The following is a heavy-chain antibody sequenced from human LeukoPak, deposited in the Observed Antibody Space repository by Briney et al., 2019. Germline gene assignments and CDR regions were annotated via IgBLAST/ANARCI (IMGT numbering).Heavy chain of an antibody. V-gene: IGHV4-59*01. CDR1: GGSISSYY. J-gene: IGHJ1*01. CDR3: ASRELYCSGGSCPGFQH. Sequence: SETLSLTCTVSGGSISSYYWGWIRQPPGKGLEWIGYIYYSGSTNYNPSLKSRVTISVDTSKNQFSLKLSSVTAADTAVYYCASRELYCSGGSCPGFQHWGQGTLVTVSS. CDR2: IYYSGST. D-gene: IGHD2-15*01.